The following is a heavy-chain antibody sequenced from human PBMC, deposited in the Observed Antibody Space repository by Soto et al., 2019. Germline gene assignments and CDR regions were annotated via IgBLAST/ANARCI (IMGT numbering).Heavy chain of an antibody. CDR1: GGSFSGYY. J-gene: IGHJ6*02. CDR2: INHSGST. CDR3: ARGTYGGYLPRGPSIYYYYYYGMDV. D-gene: IGHD4-17*01. Sequence: LSLTCAVYGGSFSGYYWSWIRQPPGKGLEWIGEINHSGSTNYNPSLKSRVTISVDTSKNQFSLKLSSVTAADTAVYYCARGTYGGYLPRGPSIYYYYYYGMDVWGQGTTVTVSS. V-gene: IGHV4-34*01.